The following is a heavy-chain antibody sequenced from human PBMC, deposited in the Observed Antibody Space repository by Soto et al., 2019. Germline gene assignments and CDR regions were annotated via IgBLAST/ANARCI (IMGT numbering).Heavy chain of an antibody. CDR1: GGSISSYY. J-gene: IGHJ5*02. Sequence: SETLSLTCTVSGGSISSYYWSWIRQPPGKGLEWIGYIYYSGSTNYNPSLKSRVTISVDTSKNQFSPKLSSVTAADTAVYYCARYGSGSDYLPNWFDPRGKGTVVTVS. CDR3: ARYGSGSDYLPNWFDP. V-gene: IGHV4-59*01. D-gene: IGHD3-10*01. CDR2: IYYSGST.